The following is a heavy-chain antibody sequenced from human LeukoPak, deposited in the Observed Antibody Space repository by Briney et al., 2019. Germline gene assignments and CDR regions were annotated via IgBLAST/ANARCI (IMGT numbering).Heavy chain of an antibody. V-gene: IGHV1-2*02. J-gene: IGHJ4*02. CDR3: ARGRSGAVAVRGYFDY. Sequence: AASVKVSCKASGYTFTGYYMHWVRQAPGQGLEWMGWINPNSGGTNYAQKFQGRVTMTRDTSISTAYMELSRLRSDDTAVYYCARGRSGAVAVRGYFDYWGQGTLVTVSS. CDR1: GYTFTGYY. CDR2: INPNSGGT. D-gene: IGHD6-19*01.